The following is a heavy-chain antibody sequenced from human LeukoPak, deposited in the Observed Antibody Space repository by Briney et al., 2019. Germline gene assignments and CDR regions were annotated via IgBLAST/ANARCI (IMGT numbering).Heavy chain of an antibody. CDR3: AKDRALVATSGIYDY. Sequence: PGGSLRLPCAASGFTFISYAMNWVRQAPGKGLEWVSAISGRGGSTYYADSVKGRFTISRDNSKNTLYLQMNSLRAEDTAVFYCAKDRALVATSGIYDYWGQGTLVTVSS. CDR2: ISGRGGST. J-gene: IGHJ4*02. D-gene: IGHD5-12*01. V-gene: IGHV3-23*01. CDR1: GFTFISYA.